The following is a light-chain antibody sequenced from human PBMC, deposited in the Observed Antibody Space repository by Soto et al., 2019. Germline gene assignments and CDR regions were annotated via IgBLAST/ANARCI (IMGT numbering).Light chain of an antibody. V-gene: IGKV1-5*03. CDR2: KAS. Sequence: DIQMTQSPSTLSASVGDRVTITCRASQSISNWLAWYQQKPGKAPNLLISKASSLESGVPLRFSGSGYGTEFTLTISNLQPDDFATCYCQQYNSYAPWTLGQGTKVDSK. CDR1: QSISNW. J-gene: IGKJ1*01. CDR3: QQYNSYAPWT.